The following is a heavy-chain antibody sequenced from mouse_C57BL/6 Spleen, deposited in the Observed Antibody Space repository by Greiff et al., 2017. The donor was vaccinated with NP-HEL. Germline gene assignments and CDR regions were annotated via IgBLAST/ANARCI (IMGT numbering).Heavy chain of an antibody. J-gene: IGHJ1*03. Sequence: DVKLQESGPGLVKPSQSLSLTCSVTGYSITSGYYWNWIRQFPGNKLEWMGYISYDGSNNYNPSLKNRISITRDTSKNQFFLKLNSVTTEDTATYYCARGGYYYGSDVWGTGTTVTVSS. CDR1: GYSITSGYY. CDR2: ISYDGSN. D-gene: IGHD1-1*01. CDR3: ARGGYYYGSDV. V-gene: IGHV3-6*01.